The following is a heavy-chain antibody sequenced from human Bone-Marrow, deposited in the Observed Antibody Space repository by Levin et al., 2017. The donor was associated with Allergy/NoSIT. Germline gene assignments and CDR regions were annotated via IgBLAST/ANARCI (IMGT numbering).Heavy chain of an antibody. V-gene: IGHV3-23*01. CDR3: AKNLVNGIAAYEY. CDR1: GFAFDNSA. J-gene: IGHJ4*02. Sequence: LSLTCAASGFAFDNSAMTWVRQAPGKGLQWVSAISGDGVYIYYSDSVRGRFTVSRDNSMNTVYLQMNSLRGEDTAVYYCAKNLVNGIAAYEYWGQGTLVTVSS. CDR2: ISGDGVYI. D-gene: IGHD2-15*01.